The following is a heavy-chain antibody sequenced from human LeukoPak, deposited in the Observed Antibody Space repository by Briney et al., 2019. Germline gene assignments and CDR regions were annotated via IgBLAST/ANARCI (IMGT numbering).Heavy chain of an antibody. D-gene: IGHD6-13*01. CDR1: GFTLSSYE. V-gene: IGHV3-48*03. CDR3: GRDIATAVDY. CDR2: ISSAGSIV. Sequence: GGSLTLSCAPSGFTLSSYEVSWVRQAPGEGLEWVSYISSAGSIVYYGDSWKGRFTISRDNAKNTLYLQMNSLRAQDTAIYYCGRDIATAVDYWGLGTLVTVSS. J-gene: IGHJ4*02.